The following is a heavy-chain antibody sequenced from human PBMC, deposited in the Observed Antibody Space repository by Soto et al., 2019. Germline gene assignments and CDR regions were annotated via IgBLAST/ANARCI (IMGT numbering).Heavy chain of an antibody. V-gene: IGHV4-31*03. J-gene: IGHJ4*02. D-gene: IGHD3-22*01. CDR2: IYYSGST. CDR1: GDSISGSPYN. CDR3: ARQLDSSGPYYFDY. Sequence: SETLSLTCTVSGDSISGSPYNWSWIRQHPGKGLEWIGYIYYSGSTYYNPSLKSRVTISVDTSKNQFSLKLSSVTAADTAVYYCARQLDSSGPYYFDYWGQGTLVTVSS.